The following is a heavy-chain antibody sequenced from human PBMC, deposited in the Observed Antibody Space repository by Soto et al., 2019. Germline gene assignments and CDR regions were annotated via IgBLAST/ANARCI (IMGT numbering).Heavy chain of an antibody. D-gene: IGHD3-22*01. J-gene: IGHJ4*02. CDR2: IRSKANSYAT. V-gene: IGHV3-73*01. Sequence: GGSLRLSCAASGFTFSGSAMHWVRQASGKGLEWVGRIRSKANSYATAYAASVKGRFTISRDDSKNTAYLQMNSLKTEDTAVYYCTRLGHYYDSGGYWGQGTLVTVSA. CDR1: GFTFSGSA. CDR3: TRLGHYYDSGGY.